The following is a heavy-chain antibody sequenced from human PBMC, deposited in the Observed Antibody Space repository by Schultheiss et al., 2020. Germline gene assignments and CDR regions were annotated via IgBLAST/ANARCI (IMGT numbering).Heavy chain of an antibody. J-gene: IGHJ6*02. CDR2: IYHSGSN. V-gene: IGHV4-39*07. CDR1: GGSVSSGSYY. Sequence: SETLSLTCTVSGGSVSSGSYYWGWIRQPPGKGLEWIGSIYHSGSNYYNPSLQSRVTISVDTSKNQFSLKLSSVTAADTAVYYCARVVAATRYETPYGMDVWGQGTTVTVSS. CDR3: ARVVAATRYETPYGMDV. D-gene: IGHD2-15*01.